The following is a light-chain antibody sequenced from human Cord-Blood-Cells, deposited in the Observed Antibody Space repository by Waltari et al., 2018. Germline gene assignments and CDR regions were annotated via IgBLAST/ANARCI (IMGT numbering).Light chain of an antibody. J-gene: IGKJ1*01. Sequence: DIQMTQSPSTLSASVGDRVTITCRASQSISSWLAWYQQKPGKAPKLLIYKASSLESGVPSRFSCSGSGTEFTLTISSLQPDDFATYYCQQYNSYSVTFGQGTKVEIK. V-gene: IGKV1-5*03. CDR3: QQYNSYSVT. CDR2: KAS. CDR1: QSISSW.